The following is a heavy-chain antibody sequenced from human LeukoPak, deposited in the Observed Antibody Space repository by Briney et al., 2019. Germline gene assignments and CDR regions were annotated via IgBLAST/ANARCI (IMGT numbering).Heavy chain of an antibody. J-gene: IGHJ4*02. CDR3: ARAERQLWLGY. Sequence: SGTLSLTCAVSGDSISSSNCWSWVRQPPGKGLEWIGEIYHNGSTNYNPSLKSRVTMSGDTSKNQFSLKLSSVTAADTAVYYCARAERQLWLGYWGQGTLVTVSS. V-gene: IGHV4-4*02. D-gene: IGHD5-18*01. CDR2: IYHNGST. CDR1: GDSISSSNC.